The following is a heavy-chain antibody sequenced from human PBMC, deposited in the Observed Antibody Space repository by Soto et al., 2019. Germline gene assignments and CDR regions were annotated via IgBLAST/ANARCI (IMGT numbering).Heavy chain of an antibody. Sequence: ASVKVSCKVSGYTLTELSMHWVRQAPGKGLEWMGGFDPEDGETIYAQKFQGGVTMTEDTSTDTAYMELSSLRSEDTAVYYCATGWVDSGSYWEHYWGQGALVTVSS. V-gene: IGHV1-24*01. CDR2: FDPEDGET. J-gene: IGHJ4*02. CDR1: GYTLTELS. CDR3: ATGWVDSGSYWEHY. D-gene: IGHD1-26*01.